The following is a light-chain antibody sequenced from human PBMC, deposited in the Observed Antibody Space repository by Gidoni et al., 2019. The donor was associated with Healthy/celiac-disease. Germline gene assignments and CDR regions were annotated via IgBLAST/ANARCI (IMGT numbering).Light chain of an antibody. CDR2: DAS. Sequence: EIVFTQSPATLSLSPGERATLSCRASQSVSSYLAWYQQKPGQAPRLLIYDASNRATGIPARFRGRGSGTDFTLTISSLEPEDFAVYYCQQRSNWLTFGGGTKVEIK. V-gene: IGKV3-11*01. CDR1: QSVSSY. J-gene: IGKJ4*01. CDR3: QQRSNWLT.